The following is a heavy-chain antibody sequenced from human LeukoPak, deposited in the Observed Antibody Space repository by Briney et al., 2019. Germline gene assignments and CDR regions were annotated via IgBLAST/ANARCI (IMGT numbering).Heavy chain of an antibody. CDR1: GASITTYY. CDR2: IYYSGGT. J-gene: IGHJ4*02. D-gene: IGHD4-17*01. Sequence: SETLSLTCTVSGASITTYYWSWIRQPPGKGLEWIAYIYYSGGTTYNPSLKRRVTISVDTSKNQFSLKLSSVTAADAAVYFCARGPVTRGYFAYWGQGTLVTVSS. V-gene: IGHV4-59*01. CDR3: ARGPVTRGYFAY.